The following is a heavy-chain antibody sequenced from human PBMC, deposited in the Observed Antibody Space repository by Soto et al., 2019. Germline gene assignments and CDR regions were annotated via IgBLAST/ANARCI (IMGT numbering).Heavy chain of an antibody. V-gene: IGHV1-69*02. CDR1: GGTFSSYT. D-gene: IGHD2-8*01. CDR3: ARAGYCTNGVCYTGFDP. J-gene: IGHJ5*02. CDR2: IIPILGIA. Sequence: SVKVSCKASGGTFSSYTISWVRQAPGQGLEWMGRIIPILGIANYTQKFQGRVTITADKSTSTAYMELSSLRSEDTAVYYCARAGYCTNGVCYTGFDPWGQGTLVTVSS.